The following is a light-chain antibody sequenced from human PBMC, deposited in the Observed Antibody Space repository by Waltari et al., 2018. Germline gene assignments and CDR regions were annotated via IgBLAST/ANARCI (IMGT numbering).Light chain of an antibody. V-gene: IGLV4-69*01. CDR2: LNSDGSH. Sequence: QLVLTQSPSASASLGASVTLTCTLSRGPSSYAIAWHQQQPEKGPRYLMKLNSDGSHSKGDGIPDRFSGSSSGAERYLTISSLQSEDEADYYCQTWGTGVFGGGTKLTVL. CDR3: QTWGTGV. J-gene: IGLJ3*02. CDR1: RGPSSYA.